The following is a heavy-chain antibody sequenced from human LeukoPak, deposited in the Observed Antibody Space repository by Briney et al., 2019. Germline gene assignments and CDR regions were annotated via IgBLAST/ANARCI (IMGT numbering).Heavy chain of an antibody. CDR3: ARGRYSSGWYYFDY. V-gene: IGHV1-69*13. Sequence: ASVKVSCKASVGTFSSYAISWVRQAPGQGLEWMGGIIPIFGTANYAQKFQGRVTITADESTSTAYMELSSLRSEDTAVYYCARGRYSSGWYYFDYWGQGTLVTVSS. J-gene: IGHJ4*02. CDR2: IIPIFGTA. CDR1: VGTFSSYA. D-gene: IGHD6-19*01.